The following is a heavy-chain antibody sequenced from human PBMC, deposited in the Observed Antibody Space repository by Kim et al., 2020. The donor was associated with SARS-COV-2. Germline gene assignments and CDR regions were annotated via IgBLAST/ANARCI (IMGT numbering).Heavy chain of an antibody. CDR3: TRGGYRGSGLEFDH. Sequence: GGSLRLSCRASGFTLGDYALSWVRQAPGKGLEWVGFIRSKTYGGTTEYAASVKGRFTISRDDSTNIAYLQMNSLKIEDTAVYHCTRGGYRGSGLEFDHWGQGTLVTVSS. CDR2: IRSKTYGGTT. D-gene: IGHD5-12*01. V-gene: IGHV3-49*04. J-gene: IGHJ4*02. CDR1: GFTLGDYA.